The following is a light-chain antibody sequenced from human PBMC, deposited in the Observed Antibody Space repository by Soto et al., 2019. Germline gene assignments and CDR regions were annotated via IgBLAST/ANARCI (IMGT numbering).Light chain of an antibody. J-gene: IGKJ4*01. Sequence: EIVMTLSPATLSVSPGERATLSCRASQSVRTNLAWYQQKPGQAPRLLIFGASARATGIPARFSGSGSGTEFTLTITSLQPEDFALYYCLQYNKGLSFGGGSKVEIK. CDR3: LQYNKGLS. CDR1: QSVRTN. CDR2: GAS. V-gene: IGKV3-15*01.